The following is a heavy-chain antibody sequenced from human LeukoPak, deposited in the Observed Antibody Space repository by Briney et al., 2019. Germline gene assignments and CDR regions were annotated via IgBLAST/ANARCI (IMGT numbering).Heavy chain of an antibody. D-gene: IGHD4-17*01. V-gene: IGHV3-74*01. J-gene: IGHJ6*03. Sequence: GGSLRLSCAASGFTFSSYWMHWVRQAPGKGLVWVSRINSDGSSTSYADSVKGRFTISRDNAKNTLYLQMNSLRAEDTAVYYCARGGYTVNFYYYYMDVWGKGTTVTISS. CDR3: ARGGYTVNFYYYYMDV. CDR1: GFTFSSYW. CDR2: INSDGSST.